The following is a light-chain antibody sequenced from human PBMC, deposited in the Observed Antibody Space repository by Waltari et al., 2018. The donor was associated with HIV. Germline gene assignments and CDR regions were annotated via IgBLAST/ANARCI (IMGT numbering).Light chain of an antibody. CDR1: NSDLGGYNS. V-gene: IGLV2-14*01. CDR3: SSFITTTTHVV. Sequence: QSALPQPASVSGSLGQSVTISCTGANSDLGGYNSVSWYQQHPGKAPKLIIHEVSNRPSGVSDRFSGSKSGNTASLTISGLQAEDESDYYCSSFITTTTHVVFGGGTRLTVL. CDR2: EVS. J-gene: IGLJ2*01.